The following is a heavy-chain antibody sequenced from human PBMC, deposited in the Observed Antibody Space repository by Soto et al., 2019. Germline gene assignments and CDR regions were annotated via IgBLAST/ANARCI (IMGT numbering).Heavy chain of an antibody. D-gene: IGHD3-10*01. CDR2: IKSKTDGWTT. CDR3: TSTYYYGSGSPSRSYYYYGMDV. Sequence: EVQLVESGGGLVKPGGSLRLSCAASGFTFSNAWMNWVRQAPGKGLEWVGRIKSKTDGWTTDYAAPVKGRFTISRADSNNTLYLQMNSLKTEDTAVYYCTSTYYYGSGSPSRSYYYYGMDVWGQGTTVTVSS. V-gene: IGHV3-15*07. CDR1: GFTFSNAW. J-gene: IGHJ6*02.